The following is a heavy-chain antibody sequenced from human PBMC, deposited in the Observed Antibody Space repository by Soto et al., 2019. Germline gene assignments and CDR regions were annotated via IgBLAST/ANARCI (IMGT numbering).Heavy chain of an antibody. CDR1: SGPSRSHN. Sequence: QVQVQQSGPGLVKPSETLSLTCTVSSGPSRSHNWGWIRQPPGRGLEWIGYVYYTGDTSYNPSLKSRVTISADTSTNHISLTLRSVTAADTAVYYCVRQGIDYLHVLVDVWGQGTTVSVSS. D-gene: IGHD5-12*01. CDR2: VYYTGDT. CDR3: VRQGIDYLHVLVDV. J-gene: IGHJ6*02. V-gene: IGHV4-59*08.